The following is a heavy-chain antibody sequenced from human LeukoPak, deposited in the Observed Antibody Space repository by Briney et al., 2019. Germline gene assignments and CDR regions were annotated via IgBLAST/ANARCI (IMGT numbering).Heavy chain of an antibody. Sequence: GGSLRLSCAASGFTFSSYEMNWLRQAPGKGLEGVAYISSSGSTIYYADSVKGRFTISRDNGKNSLYLQMHSQRAEDTAVYYCARDIYQRWELLNYFDYWGQGTLVTVSS. J-gene: IGHJ4*02. CDR3: ARDIYQRWELLNYFDY. CDR2: ISSSGSTI. V-gene: IGHV3-48*03. CDR1: GFTFSSYE. D-gene: IGHD1-26*01.